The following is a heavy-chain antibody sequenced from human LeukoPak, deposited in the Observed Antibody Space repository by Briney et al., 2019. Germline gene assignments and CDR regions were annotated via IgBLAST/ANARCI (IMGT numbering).Heavy chain of an antibody. D-gene: IGHD3-22*01. Sequence: GGSLRLSCAASGFTVSSIHMVWVRQAPGKGLEWVSVTYTGGNSYYADSVKGRFIISRDISKNTLYLQMNSLRAEDSALYYCARGGRGSAAVVAPRSFDIWGQGTTVTVSS. CDR1: GFTVSSIH. J-gene: IGHJ3*02. V-gene: IGHV3-53*01. CDR2: TYTGGNS. CDR3: ARGGRGSAAVVAPRSFDI.